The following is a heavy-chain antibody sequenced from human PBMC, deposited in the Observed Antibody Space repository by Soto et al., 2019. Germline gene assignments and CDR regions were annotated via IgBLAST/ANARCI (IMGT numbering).Heavy chain of an antibody. CDR3: AREIRLVGVTGWFDP. CDR1: GGSINSYY. D-gene: IGHD1-26*01. Sequence: QVQLQESGPGLVKVSETLSLTCTVSGGSINSYYWSWIRQPPGRGLEWVADIDYSGRTNYTPSLKSRLTISVDTSKNQLSLQGRSVTAAATAVYYCAREIRLVGVTGWFDPWGQGTLVTVSA. J-gene: IGHJ5*02. CDR2: IDYSGRT. V-gene: IGHV4-59*01.